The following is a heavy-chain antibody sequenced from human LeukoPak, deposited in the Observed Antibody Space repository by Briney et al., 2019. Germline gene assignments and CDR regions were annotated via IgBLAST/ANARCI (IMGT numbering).Heavy chain of an antibody. CDR3: AKEIIPPGRVVVPAAAFWAEPDY. CDR1: GGTFSSYA. V-gene: IGHV3-23*01. D-gene: IGHD2-2*01. Sequence: GASVKVSCKASGGTFSSYAMSWVRQAPGKGLEWVSAISGSGGSTYYADSVKGRFTISRDNSKNTLYLQMNSLRAEDTAVYYCAKEIIPPGRVVVPAAAFWAEPDYWGQGTLVTVSS. CDR2: ISGSGGST. J-gene: IGHJ4*02.